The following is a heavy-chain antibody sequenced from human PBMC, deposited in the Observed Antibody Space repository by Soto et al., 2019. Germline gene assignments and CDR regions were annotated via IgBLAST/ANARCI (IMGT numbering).Heavy chain of an antibody. CDR1: GFSFSPFW. D-gene: IGHD3-10*01. CDR2: MNADGSTT. CDR3: VRDRGYPDSFDI. V-gene: IGHV3-74*01. J-gene: IGHJ3*02. Sequence: PGGSLRLSCAASGFSFSPFWMHWVRQAPGKGLEWVSHMNADGSTTLYADSVKGRFTISRDNAKNTLYLQMKSLRAEDTAVYYCVRDRGYPDSFDIWGQGTMVTVSS.